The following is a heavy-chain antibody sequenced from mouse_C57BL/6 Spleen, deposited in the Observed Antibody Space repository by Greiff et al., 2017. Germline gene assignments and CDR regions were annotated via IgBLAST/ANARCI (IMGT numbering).Heavy chain of an antibody. CDR3: AREGYAMYY. CDR1: GYTFTSYW. V-gene: IGHV1-69*01. Sequence: VQLQQPGAELVMPGASVKLSCKASGYTFTSYWMHWVKQRPGQGLEWIGEIDPSDSYTNYNQKFKGKSTLTVDKSSSTAYMQLSSLTSEDSAVYYCAREGYAMYYWGQGTSVTVSS. J-gene: IGHJ4*01. CDR2: IDPSDSYT.